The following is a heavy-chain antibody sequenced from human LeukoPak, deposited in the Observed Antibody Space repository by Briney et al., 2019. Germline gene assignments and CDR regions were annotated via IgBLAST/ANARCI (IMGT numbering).Heavy chain of an antibody. V-gene: IGHV3-11*04. J-gene: IGHJ4*02. Sequence: GGSLRLSCAVSGFPFSRFYMSWIRQAPGKGLEWISYICLSGYPLDYADSVKGRFTISRDNAKNSLYLEMNTLRAEDTAVYYCARKAFSRGSFSYWGQGTLVTVSS. D-gene: IGHD5-12*01. CDR3: ARKAFSRGSFSY. CDR1: GFPFSRFY. CDR2: ICLSGYPL.